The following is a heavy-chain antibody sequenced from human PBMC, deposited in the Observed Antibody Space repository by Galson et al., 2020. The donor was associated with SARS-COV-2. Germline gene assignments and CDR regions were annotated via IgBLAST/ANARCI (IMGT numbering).Heavy chain of an antibody. J-gene: IGHJ6*02. V-gene: IGHV3-33*01. Sequence: GESLKISCAASGFTFSSYGMXXXXXXXXXXLEWVAXXXXXXXXXXXXXSVKGRFTISRDNSKNTLYLQMNSLRAEDTAVYYCARDLGSDIVATILYYYYGMDVWGQGTTVTVSS. D-gene: IGHD5-12*01. CDR3: ARDLGSDIVATILYYYYGMDV. CDR2: XXXXXXXX. CDR1: GFTFSSYG.